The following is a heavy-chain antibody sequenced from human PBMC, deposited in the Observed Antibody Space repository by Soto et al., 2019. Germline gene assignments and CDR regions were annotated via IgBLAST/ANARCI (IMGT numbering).Heavy chain of an antibody. Sequence: ETLSLTCTVSGGSISSYYMSWVRQAPGKGLEWVSVIYSGGSTYYADSVKGRFTISRDNSKNTLYLQMNSLRAEDTAVYYCARDRSDYFDYWGQGTLVTVSS. J-gene: IGHJ4*02. V-gene: IGHV3-53*01. CDR3: ARDRSDYFDY. CDR2: IYSGGST. CDR1: GGSISSYY.